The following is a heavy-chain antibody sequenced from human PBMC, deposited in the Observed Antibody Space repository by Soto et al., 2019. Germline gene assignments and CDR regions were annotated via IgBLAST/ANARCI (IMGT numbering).Heavy chain of an antibody. CDR1: GYTVSRSG. Sequence: QVQLVKSGAEVRKPGASVKVSCKTSGYTVSRSGISWARQAPGHGLEWMGWISTYNGDANYAQKLQGRVTMTTDTSTSTAFMELVSLTSDESAVYYCARSGSVPYYYSGLDVWGQGTTVTVSS. V-gene: IGHV1-18*01. CDR2: ISTYNGDA. J-gene: IGHJ6*02. D-gene: IGHD1-26*01. CDR3: ARSGSVPYYYSGLDV.